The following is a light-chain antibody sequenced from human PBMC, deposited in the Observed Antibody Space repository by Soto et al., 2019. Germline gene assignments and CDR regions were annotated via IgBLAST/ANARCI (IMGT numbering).Light chain of an antibody. CDR3: AAWDDSLRGLE. CDR1: SSNIGST. J-gene: IGLJ2*01. CDR2: NNS. Sequence: QSVLTQPPSASGTPGQMVTISCSGSSSNIGSTVNWYQQLPGMAPKLLIYNNSQRPSGVPDRFSGSKSGTSASLAISGLQSEDEADYYCAAWDDSLRGLEFGGGTKVTVL. V-gene: IGLV1-44*01.